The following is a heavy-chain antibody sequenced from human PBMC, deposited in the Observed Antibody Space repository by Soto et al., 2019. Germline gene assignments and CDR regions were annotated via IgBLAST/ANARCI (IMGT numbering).Heavy chain of an antibody. Sequence: EVQLVESGGGLVQPGGSLSLSCAASGFTFSSYWMHWVRQAPGKGLVWVSRINTDGSRTSYADSVKGRFTISRDNAKNTLYLQMNSLRDEDTAVYYCARDEWSIDAYYDFSHGMDVWGQGTAVTFSS. CDR3: ARDEWSIDAYYDFSHGMDV. J-gene: IGHJ6*02. CDR1: GFTFSSYW. V-gene: IGHV3-74*01. CDR2: INTDGSRT. D-gene: IGHD3-3*01.